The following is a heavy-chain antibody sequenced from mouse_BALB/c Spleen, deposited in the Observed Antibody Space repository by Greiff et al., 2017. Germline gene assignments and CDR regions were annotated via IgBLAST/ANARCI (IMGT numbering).Heavy chain of an antibody. V-gene: IGHV1-80*01. J-gene: IGHJ1*01. CDR3: ARKDDGYPHWYFDV. D-gene: IGHD2-3*01. Sequence: VQLQQSGAELVRPGSSVKISCKASGYAFSSYWMNWVKQRPGQGLEWIGQIYPGDGDTNYNGKFKGKATLTADKSSSTAYMQLSSLTSEDSAVYFCARKDDGYPHWYFDVWGAGTTVTVSS. CDR1: GYAFSSYW. CDR2: IYPGDGDT.